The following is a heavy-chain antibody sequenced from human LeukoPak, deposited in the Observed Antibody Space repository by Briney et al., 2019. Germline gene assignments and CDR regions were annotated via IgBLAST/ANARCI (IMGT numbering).Heavy chain of an antibody. Sequence: SETLSLTCTVSGGSISSYYWSWIRQPPGKGLEWIGYIYTSGSTNYNPSLKSRVTISVDTSKNQFSLKLSSVTAADTAVYYCARHWELLEGDYYYYYMDAWGKGTTVTVSS. CDR3: ARHWELLEGDYYYYYMDA. CDR1: GGSISSYY. V-gene: IGHV4-4*09. J-gene: IGHJ6*03. D-gene: IGHD1-26*01. CDR2: IYTSGST.